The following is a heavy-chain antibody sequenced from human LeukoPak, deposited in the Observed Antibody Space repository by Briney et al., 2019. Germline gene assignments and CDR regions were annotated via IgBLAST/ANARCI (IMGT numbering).Heavy chain of an antibody. CDR1: GGTFSSYA. D-gene: IGHD3-10*01. Sequence: SVKVSCKASGGTFSSYAISWVRQAPGQGLEWMGRIIPILGIANYAQKLQGRVTITADKSTSTAYMELSSLRSEDTAVYYCARVMVRGVLYYYGMDVWGQGTTVTVSS. V-gene: IGHV1-69*04. J-gene: IGHJ6*02. CDR3: ARVMVRGVLYYYGMDV. CDR2: IIPILGIA.